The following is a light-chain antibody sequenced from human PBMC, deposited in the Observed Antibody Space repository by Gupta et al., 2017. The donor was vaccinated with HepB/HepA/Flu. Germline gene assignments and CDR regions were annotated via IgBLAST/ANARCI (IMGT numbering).Light chain of an antibody. V-gene: IGLV2-23*02. CDR2: EVT. J-gene: IGLJ3*02. CDR3: CSYGGGDTWL. Sequence: QSALTQPASVSGSPGQSITIPCTGTSSDVGNYNLVSWYQQHRGKAPKLMIYEVTKRPSGFSDRFSASKSGNTASLTISGLQVEDEAEYYCCSYGGGDTWLFGGGTKLTVL. CDR1: SSDVGNYNL.